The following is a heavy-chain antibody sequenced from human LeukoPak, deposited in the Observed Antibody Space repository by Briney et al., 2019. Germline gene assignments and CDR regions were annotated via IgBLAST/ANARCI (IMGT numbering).Heavy chain of an antibody. V-gene: IGHV4-59*01. CDR3: ARGTGWLPDW. CDR2: IYGSGNT. Sequence: SETPSLTCTVSGGSISSYYWSWIRQPPGKGLEWIGHIYGSGNTNYNPSLKSRLTISVDTSKNDFSLQLTSVTAADTAVYYCARGTGWLPDWWGQGTLVTVSS. CDR1: GGSISSYY. D-gene: IGHD6-19*01. J-gene: IGHJ4*02.